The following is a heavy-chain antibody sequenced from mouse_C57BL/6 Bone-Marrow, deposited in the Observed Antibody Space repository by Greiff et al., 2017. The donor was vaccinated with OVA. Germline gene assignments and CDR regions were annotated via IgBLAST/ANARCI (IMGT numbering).Heavy chain of an antibody. V-gene: IGHV10-1*01. CDR1: GFSFNTYA. Sequence: EVQLVESGGGLVQPKGSLKLSCAASGFSFNTYAMNWVRQAPGKGLEWVARIRSKSNNYATYYADSVKDRFTISRDDSESMLYLQMNNLKTEDTAMYYCVRPYDYDGDWYFDVWGTGTTVTVSS. J-gene: IGHJ1*03. CDR3: VRPYDYDGDWYFDV. D-gene: IGHD2-4*01. CDR2: IRSKSNNYAT.